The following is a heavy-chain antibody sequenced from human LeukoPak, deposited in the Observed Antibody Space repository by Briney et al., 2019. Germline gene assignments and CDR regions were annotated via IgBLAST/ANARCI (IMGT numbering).Heavy chain of an antibody. CDR3: AREKSTYGMDV. Sequence: SETLSLTCTVSGGSISSSSYYWGWVRQPPGKGLEWIGYIYYSGSTNYNPALESRLTMSVDTSKNQFSLSLSSVTAADTAVYYCAREKSTYGMDVWGQGTTVTVSS. CDR2: IYYSGST. CDR1: GGSISSSSYY. V-gene: IGHV4-61*01. J-gene: IGHJ6*02.